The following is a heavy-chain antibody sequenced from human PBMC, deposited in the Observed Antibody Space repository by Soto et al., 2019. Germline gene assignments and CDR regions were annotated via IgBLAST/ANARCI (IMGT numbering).Heavy chain of an antibody. Sequence: QVQLVQSGAEVKKPGSSVKVSCKASGGTFSSYTISWVRQAPGQGLEWMGRIIPILGIANYAQKFQGRVTITADKSTSTAYMELRSLRSEDTAVYYCAREAYYYGSGSYYKGWGQGTLVTVSS. CDR3: AREAYYYGSGSYYKG. CDR2: IIPILGIA. D-gene: IGHD3-10*01. J-gene: IGHJ4*02. V-gene: IGHV1-69*08. CDR1: GGTFSSYT.